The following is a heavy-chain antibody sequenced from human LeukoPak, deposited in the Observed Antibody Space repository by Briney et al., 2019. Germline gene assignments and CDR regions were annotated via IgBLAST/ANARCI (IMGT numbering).Heavy chain of an antibody. Sequence: YPSKTLSLTCAVYGGSFSGYYWSWIRQPPGKGLEWIGEINQSGSTNYNPSLKSRVTISVDTSKNQFSLKLSSVTAADTAVYYCARRQRLVWFEESFRPAYAFDPWGQGTLVTVSS. CDR2: INQSGST. CDR1: GGSFSGYY. CDR3: ARRQRLVWFEESFRPAYAFDP. D-gene: IGHD3-10*01. J-gene: IGHJ5*02. V-gene: IGHV4-34*01.